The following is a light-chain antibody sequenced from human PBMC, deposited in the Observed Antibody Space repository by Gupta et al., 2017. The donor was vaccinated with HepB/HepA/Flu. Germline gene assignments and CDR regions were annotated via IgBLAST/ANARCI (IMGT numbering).Light chain of an antibody. CDR2: GTS. CDR1: ESFTSSY. Sequence: EIVLTQSPGTLSLSPGERATLSCRASESFTSSYLAWYQQKPGQAPRLLIYGTSSRATGIPDRFSGSRSGTDFTLTINRLESEDFAVYYCQQFGISPWTFGQGTKVEIK. J-gene: IGKJ1*01. V-gene: IGKV3-20*01. CDR3: QQFGISPWT.